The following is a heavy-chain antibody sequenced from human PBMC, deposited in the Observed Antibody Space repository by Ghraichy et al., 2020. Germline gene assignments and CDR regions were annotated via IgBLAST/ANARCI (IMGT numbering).Heavy chain of an antibody. V-gene: IGHV4-59*01. J-gene: IGHJ5*02. CDR2: MYNSGST. Sequence: SETLSLTCTVSGSSITTYYWSWFRQPPWNGLEWIGFMYNSGSTNYNPSLKSRVTILVDTSKNQFSLRLSSVTAADTAVYYCARDRRFSVTANWFDPCGQGTLVTVSS. CDR3: ARDRRFSVTANWFDP. D-gene: IGHD4-11*01. CDR1: GSSITTYY.